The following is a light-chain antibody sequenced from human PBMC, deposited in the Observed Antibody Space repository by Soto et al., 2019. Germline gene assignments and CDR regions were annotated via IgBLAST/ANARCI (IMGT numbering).Light chain of an antibody. CDR3: SPFASRSTYV. Sequence: QSVLTQPASVSGSPGQSITISCTGTSSDVGGYNYVSWYQQHPGKAPKVKIYDVNNRPSGVSNRFSGSKSGNTASLTISGLQTEDEADYYCSPFASRSTYVFGTGPKVTV. CDR1: SSDVGGYNY. V-gene: IGLV2-14*03. CDR2: DVN. J-gene: IGLJ1*01.